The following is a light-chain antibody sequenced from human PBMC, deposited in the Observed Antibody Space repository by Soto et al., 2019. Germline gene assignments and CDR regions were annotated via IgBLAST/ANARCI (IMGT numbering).Light chain of an antibody. Sequence: EIVLTQSPATLSLSPGERATLSCRASQSIRSSSLAWYQQKPGQAPRLLIYDASNRATGIPARFSGSGSGTDFTLTISSLEPEDFAVYYCQQRSNWPRTFGQGNKV. V-gene: IGKV3-11*01. CDR3: QQRSNWPRT. J-gene: IGKJ1*01. CDR2: DAS. CDR1: QSIRSSS.